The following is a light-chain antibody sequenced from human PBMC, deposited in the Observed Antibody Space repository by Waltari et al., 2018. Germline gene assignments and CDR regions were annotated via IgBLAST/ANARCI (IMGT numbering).Light chain of an antibody. CDR1: SNNIGSYA. CDR3: STWDHSLRAQV. J-gene: IGLJ3*02. V-gene: IGLV1-44*01. Sequence: QSALTQEASVSGTVGQKATPSCTGNSNNIGSYAVGWYQQISHGSPKPVMFGISLPSGIPARFSGSKSWTTASLTISGLQPDDEADYYCSTWDHSLRAQVFGGGTKLTVL. CDR2: GIS.